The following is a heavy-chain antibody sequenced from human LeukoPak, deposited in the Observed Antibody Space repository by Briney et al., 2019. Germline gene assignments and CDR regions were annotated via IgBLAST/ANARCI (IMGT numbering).Heavy chain of an antibody. CDR3: ARDYGDNWFDP. Sequence: GGSLRLSCAASGFIFSSYSMNWVRQAPGKGLEWVSSISSSSSYIYYADSVKGRFTISRDNAKNSLYLQMNSLRAEDTAVYYCARDYGDNWFDPWGQGTLVTVSS. CDR2: ISSSSSYI. CDR1: GFIFSSYS. D-gene: IGHD4-17*01. J-gene: IGHJ5*02. V-gene: IGHV3-21*01.